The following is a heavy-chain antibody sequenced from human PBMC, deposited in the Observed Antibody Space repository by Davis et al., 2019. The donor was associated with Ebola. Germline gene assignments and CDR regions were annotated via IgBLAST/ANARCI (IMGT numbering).Heavy chain of an antibody. CDR2: ISGVSA. CDR1: GFTFTTYA. Sequence: PGGSLRLSCAASGFTFTTYAMTWVRQAPGKGLEWVSAISGVSAYYADSVRGRFTISRDNSKNTLYLQMNSLRAEDTAVYYCAREYYAFDIWGQGTMVTVSS. V-gene: IGHV3-23*01. CDR3: AREYYAFDI. J-gene: IGHJ3*02. D-gene: IGHD2-8*01.